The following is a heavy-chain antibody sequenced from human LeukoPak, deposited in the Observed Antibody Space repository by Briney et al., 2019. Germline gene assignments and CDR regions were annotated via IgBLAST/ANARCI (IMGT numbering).Heavy chain of an antibody. J-gene: IGHJ4*02. Sequence: ASVKVSCKASGYTFTSYYMHWVRQTPGQGLEWMGIINPSGGSTSYAQKFQGRVTMTRDTSTSTVYMELSSLRSEDTAVYYCARDEVRCSSTSCRTLDYWGQGTLVTVSS. V-gene: IGHV1-46*01. D-gene: IGHD2-2*01. CDR3: ARDEVRCSSTSCRTLDY. CDR1: GYTFTSYY. CDR2: INPSGGST.